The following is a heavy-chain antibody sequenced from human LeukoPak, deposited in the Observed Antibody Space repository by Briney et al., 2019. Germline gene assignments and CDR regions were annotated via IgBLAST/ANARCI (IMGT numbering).Heavy chain of an antibody. CDR2: ISTGSNYI. V-gene: IGHV3-21*01. CDR3: ARGSSSLEY. J-gene: IGHJ4*02. CDR1: GFTFSGYS. D-gene: IGHD6-13*01. Sequence: GGSLRLSCAASGFTFSGYSMNWVRQAPGRGLEWVSSISTGSNYIYYADSVKGRFTISRDNAKNSLYLHMNSLSAEDTAVYYCARGSSSLEYWGQGTLVTVSS.